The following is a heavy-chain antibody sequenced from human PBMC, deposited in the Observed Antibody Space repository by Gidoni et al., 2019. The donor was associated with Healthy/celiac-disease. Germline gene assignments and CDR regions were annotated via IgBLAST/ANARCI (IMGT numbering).Heavy chain of an antibody. V-gene: IGHV1-2*02. J-gene: IGHJ4*02. Sequence: QVQLVQSGAEVKKPGASVTVSCKPSGYTFTGYYMHWVRQAPGQGLEWMGWINPNSGGTNYAQKLQGRVTMTRDTSISTAYMELSRLRSDDTAVYYCARRARGLYSNSHDYWGQGTLVTVSS. D-gene: IGHD2-8*01. CDR3: ARRARGLYSNSHDY. CDR2: INPNSGGT. CDR1: GYTFTGYY.